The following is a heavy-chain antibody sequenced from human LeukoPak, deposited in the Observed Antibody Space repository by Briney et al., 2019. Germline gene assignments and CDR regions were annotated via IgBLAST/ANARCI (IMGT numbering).Heavy chain of an antibody. V-gene: IGHV1-18*01. J-gene: IGHJ4*02. CDR2: ISPYNGNT. CDR1: GYTFTNFG. D-gene: IGHD3-22*01. CDR3: ARDAILSYYSDGSAYHGFDF. Sequence: ASVTVSFTASGYTFTNFGVSWVRQAPGQGLEWMGWISPYNGNTYSAQKFQGRVTMTTDTPTNTAYMDLRSLRSDDTAMYYCARDAILSYYSDGSAYHGFDFWGQGTLVTVSS.